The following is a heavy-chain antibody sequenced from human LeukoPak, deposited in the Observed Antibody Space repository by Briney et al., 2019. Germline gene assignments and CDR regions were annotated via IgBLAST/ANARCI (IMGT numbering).Heavy chain of an antibody. CDR3: ARGRHYYGSGSYYANWFDP. CDR2: INHSGST. V-gene: IGHV4-34*01. J-gene: IGHJ5*02. CDR1: GGSFSGYY. D-gene: IGHD3-10*01. Sequence: PSETLSLTCAVYGGSFSGYYWSWIRQPPGKRLEWIGEINHSGSTNYNPSLKSRVTISVDTSKNQFSLKLSSVTAADTAVYYCARGRHYYGSGSYYANWFDPWGQGTLVTVSS.